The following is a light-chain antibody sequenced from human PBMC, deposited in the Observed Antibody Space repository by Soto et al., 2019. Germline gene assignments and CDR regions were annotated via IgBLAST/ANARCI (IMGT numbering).Light chain of an antibody. V-gene: IGKV3-20*01. Sequence: EIVLTQSPGTLSLSPGERATLSCRASQSVNSRYLAWYQQKPGQAPRLLIYGASSRATGIPDRFSGSGSGTDFTLTISRLEPEDFAVYYCQQYGSSPRTFGQGTKV. J-gene: IGKJ1*01. CDR1: QSVNSRY. CDR3: QQYGSSPRT. CDR2: GAS.